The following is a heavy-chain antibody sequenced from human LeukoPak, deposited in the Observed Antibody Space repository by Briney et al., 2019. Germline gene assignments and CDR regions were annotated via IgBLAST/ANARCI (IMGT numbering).Heavy chain of an antibody. J-gene: IGHJ4*02. Sequence: ASVKVSCKASGYTVTSYGISWVRQAPGQGLEWMGWISAYNGNTNYAQKLQGRVTMTTDTSTSTAYMELRSLRSDDTAVYYCASSLISLRFLEWLPQPYFDYWGQGTLVTVSS. V-gene: IGHV1-18*01. D-gene: IGHD3-3*01. CDR2: ISAYNGNT. CDR1: GYTVTSYG. CDR3: ASSLISLRFLEWLPQPYFDY.